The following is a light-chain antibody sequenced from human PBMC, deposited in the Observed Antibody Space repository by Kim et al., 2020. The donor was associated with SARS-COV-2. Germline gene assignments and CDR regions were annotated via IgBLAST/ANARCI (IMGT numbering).Light chain of an antibody. CDR2: GVS. V-gene: IGLV2-14*03. CDR1: RSDVGGYNY. CDR3: SSYTSSSTWV. Sequence: GQSITSASTGTRSDVGGYNYDSGYQQHPGKAPKLMIYGVSDRPSGISNHFSGSKSGNTASLTISGLQAEDEADDYCSSYTSSSTWVFGGGTKLTVL. J-gene: IGLJ3*02.